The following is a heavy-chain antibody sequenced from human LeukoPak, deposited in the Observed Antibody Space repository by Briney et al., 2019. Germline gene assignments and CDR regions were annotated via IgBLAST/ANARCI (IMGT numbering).Heavy chain of an antibody. CDR3: ARGQVGAAYSF. V-gene: IGHV1-18*01. J-gene: IGHJ4*02. CDR1: GYTFNRYY. CDR2: ISAYNAKT. D-gene: IGHD1-26*01. Sequence: ASVKVSCKTSGYTFNRYYINWVRQAPGQGLEWMGWISAYNAKTFYKQEFQGRVTMTIDTSTSTAYMELRSLRSDDTAVYYCARGQVGAAYSFWGQGTLVTVSS.